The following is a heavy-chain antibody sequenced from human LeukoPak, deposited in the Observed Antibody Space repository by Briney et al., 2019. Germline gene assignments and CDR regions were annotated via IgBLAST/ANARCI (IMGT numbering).Heavy chain of an antibody. D-gene: IGHD3-10*01. V-gene: IGHV1-2*02. CDR2: INPNSGGT. J-gene: IGHJ4*02. Sequence: GVSVKVSCKASGYTFTGYYMHWVRQAPGQGLEWMGWINPNSGGTNYAQKFQGRVTMTRDTSISTAYMELSRLRSDDTAVYYCARGPGALWFGELLPLDYRGQGTLVTVSS. CDR1: GYTFTGYY. CDR3: ARGPGALWFGELLPLDY.